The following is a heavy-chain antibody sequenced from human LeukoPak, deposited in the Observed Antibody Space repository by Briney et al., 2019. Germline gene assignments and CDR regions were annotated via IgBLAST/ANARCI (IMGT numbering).Heavy chain of an antibody. CDR2: ISYDGSNK. Sequence: GRSLRLSCAASGFTFSSYVIYWVRQAPGKGLRWVAVISYDGSNKYYADSVKGRFTISGDNSRNTLYLHMNSLRVEDTAACYCARVSCRWRTYANFDYWGQGTLVTVSS. CDR1: GFTFSSYV. V-gene: IGHV3-30*03. J-gene: IGHJ4*02. D-gene: IGHD2-8*02. CDR3: ARVSCRWRTYANFDY.